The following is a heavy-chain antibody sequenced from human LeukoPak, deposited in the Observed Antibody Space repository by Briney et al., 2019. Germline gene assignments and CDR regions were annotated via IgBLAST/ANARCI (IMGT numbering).Heavy chain of an antibody. CDR3: ARGSRADDYCDGSGLKRDAFDI. V-gene: IGHV3-21*01. D-gene: IGHD3-22*01. J-gene: IGHJ3*02. CDR1: GFTFSSYS. Sequence: PGGSLRLSCAPSGFTFSSYSMNWARQAPGEGLEWVSSISSSSSYIYYADPVKGRFTISRDTAKHQLYLQMNSLRVEDPAVYYCARGSRADDYCDGSGLKRDAFDIWGQGTMVTVSS. CDR2: ISSSSSYI.